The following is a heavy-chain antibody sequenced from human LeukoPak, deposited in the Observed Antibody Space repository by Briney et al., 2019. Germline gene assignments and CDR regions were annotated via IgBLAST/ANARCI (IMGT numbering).Heavy chain of an antibody. D-gene: IGHD5-24*01. J-gene: IGHJ3*02. CDR3: AGDEGWTFDI. Sequence: GGSLRLSCAASGFTFSTHWMSWFRQAPGKGLEWVALIQKDGSDKYYVDSVKGRFTISRDNAKNSLYLQMNGLRADDTAVYYCAGDEGWTFDIWGQGTKVTVSS. CDR1: GFTFSTHW. V-gene: IGHV3-7*01. CDR2: IQKDGSDK.